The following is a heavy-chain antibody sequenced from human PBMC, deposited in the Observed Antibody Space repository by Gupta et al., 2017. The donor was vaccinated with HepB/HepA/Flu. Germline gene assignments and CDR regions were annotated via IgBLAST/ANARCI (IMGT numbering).Heavy chain of an antibody. CDR1: GVTVSSNY. D-gene: IGHD2-21*02. CDR2: IYRDGST. CDR3: ARGGGAFCGGDCDRAFDI. J-gene: IGHJ3*02. V-gene: IGHV3-66*01. Sequence: EVQLVESGGGLVQPGGSLRLSCAASGVTVSSNYMSWVRQAPGKGLEWVSGIYRDGSTYYAGSMKGRFTISRDNSKNTLDLQVNSLRAEDTAVYYCARGGGAFCGGDCDRAFDIWGQGIMVTVSS.